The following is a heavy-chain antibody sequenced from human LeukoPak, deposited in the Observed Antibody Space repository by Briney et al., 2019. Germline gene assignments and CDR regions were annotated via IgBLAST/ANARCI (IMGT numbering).Heavy chain of an antibody. V-gene: IGHV3-7*03. D-gene: IGHD6-13*01. CDR1: GFTFSTYW. CDR3: AKDRGIAAAGTSWFDP. CDR2: IKKDGSTK. Sequence: GGSLRLSCAASGFTFSTYWMSWVRQAPGKGLEWVADIKKDGSTKYYVDSVKGRFTISRDNAKNSLFLQMNSLRAEDTAVYYCAKDRGIAAAGTSWFDPWGQGTLVTVSS. J-gene: IGHJ5*02.